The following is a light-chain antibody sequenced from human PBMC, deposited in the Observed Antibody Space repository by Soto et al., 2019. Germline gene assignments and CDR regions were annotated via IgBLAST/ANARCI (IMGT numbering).Light chain of an antibody. V-gene: IGLV2-8*01. CDR1: SSDVGGYNY. J-gene: IGLJ1*01. Sequence: QSALTQPPSASGSPGQSVAISCTGTSSDVGGYNYVSWYQQHPGKAPKLMIYEVNKRPSGVPDRFSGSKSGTSASLAISGRQPDDEEDYYYSAWDGSLNGYVFGAGTKLTVL. CDR2: EVN. CDR3: SAWDGSLNGYV.